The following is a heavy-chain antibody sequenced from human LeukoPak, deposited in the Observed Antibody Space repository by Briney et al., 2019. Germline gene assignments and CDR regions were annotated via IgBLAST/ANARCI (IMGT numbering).Heavy chain of an antibody. CDR1: GYTLTELS. Sequence: ASVKVSCKVSGYTLTELSMHWVRQAPGQGLEWMGRINPNSGGTNYAQKFQGRVTMTRDTSISTAYMELSRLRSDDTAVYYCASLLLWFGESILHDAFDIWGQGTMVTVSS. V-gene: IGHV1-2*06. J-gene: IGHJ3*02. D-gene: IGHD3-10*01. CDR2: INPNSGGT. CDR3: ASLLLWFGESILHDAFDI.